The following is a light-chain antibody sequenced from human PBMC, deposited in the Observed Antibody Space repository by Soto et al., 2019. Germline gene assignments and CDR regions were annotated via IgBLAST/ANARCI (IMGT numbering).Light chain of an antibody. V-gene: IGLV4-69*01. CDR1: SGHNSYA. J-gene: IGLJ3*02. Sequence: QAVVTQPPSATASLGASVELTCTLSSGHNSYAIAWHQQQPEKGPRYLMKLNSDGSHSKGDGIPDRFSGSSSGAERYLTISSLQSEDEADYYCQTWSTDIRVFGGGTKVTVL. CDR3: QTWSTDIRV. CDR2: LNSDGSH.